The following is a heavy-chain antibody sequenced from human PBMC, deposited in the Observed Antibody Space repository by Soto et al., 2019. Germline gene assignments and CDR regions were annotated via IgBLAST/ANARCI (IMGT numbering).Heavy chain of an antibody. CDR2: INPSGGST. CDR3: ASCLGSYGMDV. CDR1: GYTFTSYY. J-gene: IGHJ6*02. V-gene: IGHV1-46*01. Sequence: QVQLVQSGAEVKKPGASVKVSCKASGYTFTSYYMHWVRQAPGQGLEWMGIINPSGGSTSYAQKLQRRVTMTRDTSTSSVYMELSSLRSEDTAVYYCASCLGSYGMDVWGQGTTVTVSS. D-gene: IGHD1-26*01.